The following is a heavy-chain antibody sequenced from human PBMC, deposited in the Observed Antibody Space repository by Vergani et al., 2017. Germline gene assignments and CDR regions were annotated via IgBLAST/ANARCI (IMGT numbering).Heavy chain of an antibody. CDR2: IRSKAYGQAT. CDR1: GFTFGYYA. J-gene: IGHJ5*02. Sequence: EVQLVESGGDLVQPGRSLRLSCTASGFTFGYYAMDWFRQAPGQGLEWVGGIRSKAYGQATIYAASVKGRFTISRDNSKNTLFLQMKSLRAEDTALYFCAKEGYSWGVNWFDPWGQGTLVTVSS. V-gene: IGHV3-49*03. CDR3: AKEGYSWGVNWFDP. D-gene: IGHD5-18*01.